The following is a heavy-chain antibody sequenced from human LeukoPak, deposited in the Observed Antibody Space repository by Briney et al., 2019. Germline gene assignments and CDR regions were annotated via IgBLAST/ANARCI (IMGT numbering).Heavy chain of an antibody. J-gene: IGHJ3*02. V-gene: IGHV3-13*01. D-gene: IGHD3-22*01. CDR3: ARGSHYYDSTQGAFDI. Sequence: PGGSLRLSCAASGFTFSSYDMHWVRQATGKGLEWVSAIGTAGDTYYPGSVKGRFTISRENAKNSLYLQMNSLRAGDTAVYYCARGSHYYDSTQGAFDIWGQGTMVTVSP. CDR2: IGTAGDT. CDR1: GFTFSSYD.